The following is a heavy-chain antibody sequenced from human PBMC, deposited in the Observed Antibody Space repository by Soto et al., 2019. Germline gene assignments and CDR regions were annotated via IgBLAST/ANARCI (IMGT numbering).Heavy chain of an antibody. Sequence: GASVKVSCKASGYSFTSSSISWVRQAPGQGLEWMGWINPNSGDTNYAQKFQGWVTMTRDTSISTAYMELSRLRSDDTAVYYCARSTGTAPYYYYYYGMAVWGQGTTVTVSS. CDR3: ARSTGTAPYYYYYYGMAV. CDR2: INPNSGDT. J-gene: IGHJ6*02. D-gene: IGHD1-1*01. CDR1: GYSFTSSS. V-gene: IGHV1-2*04.